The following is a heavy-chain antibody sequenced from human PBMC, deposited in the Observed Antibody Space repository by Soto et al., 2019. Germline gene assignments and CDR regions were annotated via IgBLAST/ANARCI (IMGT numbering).Heavy chain of an antibody. CDR1: GFTFSSYS. CDR3: ARRLKMAGTWNWFDP. J-gene: IGHJ5*02. Sequence: PGGSLRLSCAASGFTFSSYSMNWVRQAPGKGLEWVSYISSSSTIYYADSVKGRFTISRDNAKNSLYLQMNSLRDEDTAVYYCARRLKMAGTWNWFDPWGQGTLVTVSS. CDR2: ISSSSTI. V-gene: IGHV3-48*02. D-gene: IGHD6-19*01.